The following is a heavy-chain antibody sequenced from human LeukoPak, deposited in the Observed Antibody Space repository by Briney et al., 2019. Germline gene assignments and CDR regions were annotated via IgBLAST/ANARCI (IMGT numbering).Heavy chain of an antibody. J-gene: IGHJ4*02. V-gene: IGHV4-34*01. CDR2: INHSGST. Sequence: KSSETLSLTCAVYGGSFSGYYWSWIRQPPGKGLEWIGEINHSGSTNYNPSLKSRVTISVDTSKNQFSLKLSSVTAADTAVYYCARGFGPRVTTVYFDYWGQGTLVTVSS. CDR3: ARGFGPRVTTVYFDY. CDR1: GGSFSGYY. D-gene: IGHD4-17*01.